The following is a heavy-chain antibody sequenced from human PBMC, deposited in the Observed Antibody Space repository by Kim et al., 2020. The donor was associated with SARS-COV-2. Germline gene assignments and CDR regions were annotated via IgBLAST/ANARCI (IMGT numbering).Heavy chain of an antibody. CDR3: AREGVVINAFDI. V-gene: IGHV1-69*13. D-gene: IGHD3-22*01. J-gene: IGHJ3*02. Sequence: SVKVSCKASGGTFSSYAISWVRQAPGQGLEWMGGIIPIFGTANYAQKFQGRVTITADESTSTAYMELSSLRSEDTAVYYCAREGVVINAFDIWGQGTMVTVSS. CDR1: GGTFSSYA. CDR2: IIPIFGTA.